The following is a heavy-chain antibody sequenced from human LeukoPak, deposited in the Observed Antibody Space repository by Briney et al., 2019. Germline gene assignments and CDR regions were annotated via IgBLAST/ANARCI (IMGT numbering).Heavy chain of an antibody. CDR2: IIPIFGTA. V-gene: IGHV1-69*06. D-gene: IGHD6-13*01. Sequence: ASVKVSCKASGGTFSSYAISWVRQAPGQGLEWMGGIIPIFGTANYAQKFQGRVTITADKSTSAAYMELSSLRSEDTAVYYCARRRGSSSPYYYYGMDVWGKGTTVTASS. CDR1: GGTFSSYA. J-gene: IGHJ6*04. CDR3: ARRRGSSSPYYYYGMDV.